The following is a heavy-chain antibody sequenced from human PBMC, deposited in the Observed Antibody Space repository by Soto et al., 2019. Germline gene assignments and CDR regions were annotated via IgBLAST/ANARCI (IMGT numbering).Heavy chain of an antibody. CDR1: GYTFNFYG. J-gene: IGHJ4*02. CDR2: ISGFNGNT. CDR3: ARIGVSSGHESPDFDS. Sequence: ASVKVSCKASGYTFNFYGITWVRQAPGQGLEWMGWISGFNGNTNYAADLQGRVTMTTDTSTSTAYMELRGLRSDDTAAYYCARIGVSSGHESPDFDSWGQGTLVTVYS. D-gene: IGHD3-16*01. V-gene: IGHV1-18*01.